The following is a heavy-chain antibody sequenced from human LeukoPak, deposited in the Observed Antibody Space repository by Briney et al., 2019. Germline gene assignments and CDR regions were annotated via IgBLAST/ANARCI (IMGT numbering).Heavy chain of an antibody. CDR1: GGTFSSYA. D-gene: IGHD2-21*02. Sequence: ASVKVSCKASGGTFSSYAISWVRQAPGQGLEWMGRIIPILGIANYAQKFPGRVTITADKSTSTANMELSSLRSEDTAVYYCASHIVVVTANTPLDYWGQGTLVTVSS. V-gene: IGHV1-69*04. CDR3: ASHIVVVTANTPLDY. CDR2: IIPILGIA. J-gene: IGHJ4*02.